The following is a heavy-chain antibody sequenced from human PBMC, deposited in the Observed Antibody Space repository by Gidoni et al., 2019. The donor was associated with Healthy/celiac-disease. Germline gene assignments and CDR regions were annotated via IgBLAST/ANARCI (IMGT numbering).Heavy chain of an antibody. Sequence: QLQLQESGPGLVKPSETLSLTCTVPGGSISSSSYYWGWIRQPPGKGLEWIGSIYYSGSTYYNPSLKSRVTISVDTSKNQFSLKLSSVTAADTAVYYCARRNIVATITGAFDIWGQGTMVTVSS. D-gene: IGHD5-12*01. V-gene: IGHV4-39*01. CDR1: GGSISSSSYY. CDR2: IYYSGST. J-gene: IGHJ3*02. CDR3: ARRNIVATITGAFDI.